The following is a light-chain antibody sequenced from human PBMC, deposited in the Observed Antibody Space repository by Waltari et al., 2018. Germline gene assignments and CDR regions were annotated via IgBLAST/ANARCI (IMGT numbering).Light chain of an antibody. CDR3: QTGGHGTWV. J-gene: IGLJ3*02. CDR1: SGHSSNA. CDR2: VNSDGSH. V-gene: IGLV4-69*02. Sequence: QLILTQSPSASASLGASVKLTCTLSSGHSSNAIAWLQPQPEKGPRFLMKVNSDGSHSQGDESPDRFSGSSAGAERYLSISSLQAEDEADYCCQTGGHGTWVFGGGIKLTVL.